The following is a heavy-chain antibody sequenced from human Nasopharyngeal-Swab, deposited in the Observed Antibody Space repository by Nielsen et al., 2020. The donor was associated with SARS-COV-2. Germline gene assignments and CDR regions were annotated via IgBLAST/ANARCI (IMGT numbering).Heavy chain of an antibody. CDR2: FDPEDGET. Sequence: ASVKVSCKVSRYTLTELSMHWVRQAPGKGLEWMGGFDPEDGETIYAQKFQGRVTMTEDTSTDTAYMELSSLRSEDTAVYYCATVYYDSSGRAYFDYWGQGALVTVSS. CDR3: ATVYYDSSGRAYFDY. V-gene: IGHV1-24*01. D-gene: IGHD3-22*01. J-gene: IGHJ4*02. CDR1: RYTLTELS.